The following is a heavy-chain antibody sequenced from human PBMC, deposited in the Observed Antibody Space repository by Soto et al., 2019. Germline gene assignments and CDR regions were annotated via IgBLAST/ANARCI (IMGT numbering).Heavy chain of an antibody. Sequence: EVQLVESGGGLVKPGGSLRLSCAASGFTFSSYSMNWVRQAPGKGLEWVSSISSSSSYIYYADSVKGRFTISRDNAKNSLYLQMNSLRAEDTAVYYCARDLTEGRYYDFWSGYYTGKGHHGMDVWGQGTTVTVSS. CDR2: ISSSSSYI. D-gene: IGHD3-3*01. J-gene: IGHJ6*02. CDR3: ARDLTEGRYYDFWSGYYTGKGHHGMDV. V-gene: IGHV3-21*01. CDR1: GFTFSSYS.